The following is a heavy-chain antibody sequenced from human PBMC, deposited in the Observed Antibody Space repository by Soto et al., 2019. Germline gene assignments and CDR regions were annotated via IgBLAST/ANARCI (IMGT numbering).Heavy chain of an antibody. D-gene: IGHD6-13*01. CDR3: ARGVSGTFDP. Sequence: PSETLSLTCTVSGGSISSGGYYWSWIRQHPGKGLEWIGYIYYSGSTYYNPSLKSRVTISVDTSKNQFSLKLSSVTAADTAVYYCARGVSGTFDPWGQGTLVTVSS. CDR2: IYYSGST. V-gene: IGHV4-31*03. CDR1: GGSISSGGYY. J-gene: IGHJ5*02.